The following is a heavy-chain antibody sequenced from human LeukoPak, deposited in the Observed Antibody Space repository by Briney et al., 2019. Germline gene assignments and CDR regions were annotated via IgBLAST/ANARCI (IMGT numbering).Heavy chain of an antibody. J-gene: IGHJ3*02. CDR3: ASRSQTGAFDI. CDR1: GYSFTNYW. V-gene: IGHV5-51*01. CDR2: IYPGDSDA. Sequence: GESLKISCKGSGYSFTNYWIAWVRQMPEKGLEWMGVIYPGDSDARYSPSFQGQVTISADKSISTAYLQWSSLKASDTAMYYCASRSQTGAFDIWGQGTLVTVSS. D-gene: IGHD2-15*01.